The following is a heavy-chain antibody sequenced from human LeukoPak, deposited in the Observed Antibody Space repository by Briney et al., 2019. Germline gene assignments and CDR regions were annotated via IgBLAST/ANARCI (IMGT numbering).Heavy chain of an antibody. CDR2: IYPGDSDT. D-gene: IGHD2-2*01. CDR1: GYSFTSYW. CDR3: AIAYPTSLVPAAIGIGDAFDI. Sequence: PGESLKISCKGSGYSFTSYWIGWVRQMPGKGLEWMGIIYPGDSDTRYSPSFQGQVTISADKSISTAYLQWSSLKASDTAMYYCAIAYPTSLVPAAIGIGDAFDIWGQGTMVTVSS. V-gene: IGHV5-51*01. J-gene: IGHJ3*02.